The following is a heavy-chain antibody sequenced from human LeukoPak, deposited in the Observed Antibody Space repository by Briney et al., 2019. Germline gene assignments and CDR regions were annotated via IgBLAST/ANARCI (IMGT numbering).Heavy chain of an antibody. D-gene: IGHD2-15*01. V-gene: IGHV3-48*02. CDR3: ARDLYF. J-gene: IGHJ4*02. CDR2: TSSSSTTI. Sequence: GGSLRLSCVVSGFTFSSYSMNWVRQAPGKGLEWISYTSSSSTTIYYADSVKGRFTISRDNAKNSLYLQMNSLRDEDTAVYYCARDLYFWGQGTLVTVSS. CDR1: GFTFSSYS.